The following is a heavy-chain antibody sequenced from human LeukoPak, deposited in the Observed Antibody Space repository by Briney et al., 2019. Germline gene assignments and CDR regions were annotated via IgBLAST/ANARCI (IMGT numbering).Heavy chain of an antibody. CDR2: IDPSDSYT. Sequence: GESLKISCKGSGYSFTSYWIGWVRQMPGKGLEWMGRIDPSDSYTSNSPSFQGHVTISADKSISTAYLQWSSLKASDTAMYYCARQGGSSGYYYEDYWGQGTLVTVSS. D-gene: IGHD3-22*01. J-gene: IGHJ4*02. CDR1: GYSFTSYW. V-gene: IGHV5-10-1*01. CDR3: ARQGGSSGYYYEDY.